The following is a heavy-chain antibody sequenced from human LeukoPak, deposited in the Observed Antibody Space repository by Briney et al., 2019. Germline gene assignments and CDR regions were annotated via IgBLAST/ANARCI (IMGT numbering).Heavy chain of an antibody. CDR2: IIPSFGTA. CDR3: ARGGFYDFWSGYQTYYYYGMDV. J-gene: IGHJ6*02. D-gene: IGHD3-3*01. CDR1: GFTLTSHD. Sequence: SVKVSCTASGFTLTSHDYNWVRQAPGQGLEWMGGIIPSFGTANYAQKFQGRVTITADESTSTAYMELSSLRSEDTAVYYCARGGFYDFWSGYQTYYYYGMDVWGQGTTVTVSS. V-gene: IGHV1-69*13.